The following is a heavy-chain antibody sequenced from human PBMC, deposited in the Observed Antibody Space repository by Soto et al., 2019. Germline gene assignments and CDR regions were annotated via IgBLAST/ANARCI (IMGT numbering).Heavy chain of an antibody. CDR2: ISYDGSNK. CDR1: GFTFSSYA. CDR3: ARSGVVPANWGMDV. D-gene: IGHD2-2*01. V-gene: IGHV3-30-3*01. Sequence: GGSLRLSCAASGFTFSSYAMHWVRQAPGKGLEWLAVISYDGSNKYYADSVKGRFTISRDNSKNTLFLQMNSLRAEDTAVYYCARSGVVPANWGMDVWGQGTTVTVSS. J-gene: IGHJ6*02.